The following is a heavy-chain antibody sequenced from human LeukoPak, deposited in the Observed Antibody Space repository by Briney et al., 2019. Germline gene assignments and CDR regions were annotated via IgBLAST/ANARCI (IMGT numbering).Heavy chain of an antibody. Sequence: PSETLSLTCTVSGGSISSYYWSWIRQPPGKGLEWIGYIYYSGSTNYNPSLKSRVTISVDTSKNQFSLKLSSVTAADTAVYYCARTEPGITGTYYFDYWGQGTLVTVSS. D-gene: IGHD1/OR15-1a*01. CDR3: ARTEPGITGTYYFDY. CDR2: IYYSGST. V-gene: IGHV4-59*01. CDR1: GGSISSYY. J-gene: IGHJ4*02.